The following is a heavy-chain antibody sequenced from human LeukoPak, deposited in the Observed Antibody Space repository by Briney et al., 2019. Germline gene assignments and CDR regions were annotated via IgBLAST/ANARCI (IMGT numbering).Heavy chain of an antibody. V-gene: IGHV4-38-2*01. Sequence: GSLRLSCAASGFTFSSYSMNWVRQPPGKGLEWIGSIYHSGSTYYNPSLKSRVTISVDTSKNQFSLKLSSVTAADTAVYYCARGNWNDVVGYYFDYWGQGTLVTVSS. CDR2: IYHSGST. D-gene: IGHD1-1*01. CDR1: GFTFSSYS. J-gene: IGHJ4*02. CDR3: ARGNWNDVVGYYFDY.